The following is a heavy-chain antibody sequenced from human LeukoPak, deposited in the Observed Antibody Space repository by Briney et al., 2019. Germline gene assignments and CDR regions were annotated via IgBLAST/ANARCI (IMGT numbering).Heavy chain of an antibody. CDR3: ARADYYDTSWYFDL. D-gene: IGHD3-22*01. V-gene: IGHV4-39*07. Sequence: KPSETLSLTCTVSGGSISSSSYYWGWIRQPPGKGLEWIGSIYYSGSTYYNPSLKSRVTISVDTSKNQFSLKLRSVTAADTAMYYCARADYYDTSWYFDLWGRGTLVTVSS. CDR1: GGSISSSSYY. J-gene: IGHJ2*01. CDR2: IYYSGST.